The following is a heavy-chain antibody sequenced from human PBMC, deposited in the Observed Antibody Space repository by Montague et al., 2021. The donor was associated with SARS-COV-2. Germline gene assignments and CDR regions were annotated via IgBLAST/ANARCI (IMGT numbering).Heavy chain of an antibody. CDR1: DGSFSDYS. D-gene: IGHD3-22*01. J-gene: IGHJ4*02. CDR3: ARGRQHINMVVVVVTGGEYYFDF. V-gene: IGHV4-34*01. CDR2: INHRGST. Sequence: CAVYDGSFSDYSWTWIRQPPGKGLEWVGEINHRGSTNYNPSLKSRVTISVDTSKNQFSLKMTSVTAADTAVYYCARGRQHINMVVVVVTGGEYYFDFWGQGTLVAVSS.